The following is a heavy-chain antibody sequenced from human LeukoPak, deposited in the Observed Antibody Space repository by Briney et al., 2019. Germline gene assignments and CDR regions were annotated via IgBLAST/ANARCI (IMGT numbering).Heavy chain of an antibody. CDR3: ARDLSLYDSSGYYFDY. CDR2: ISSSSSYI. V-gene: IGHV3-21*01. CDR1: GFTLSSYS. Sequence: GGSLRLSCAASGFTLSSYSMNWVRQAPGKGLEWVSSISSSSSYIYYADSVKGRFTISRDNAKNSLYLQMNSLRAEDTAVYYCARDLSLYDSSGYYFDYWGQGTLVTVSS. J-gene: IGHJ4*02. D-gene: IGHD3-22*01.